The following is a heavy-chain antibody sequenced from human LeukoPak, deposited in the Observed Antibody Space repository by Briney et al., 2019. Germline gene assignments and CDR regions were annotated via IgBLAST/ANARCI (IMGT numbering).Heavy chain of an antibody. D-gene: IGHD2-15*01. CDR1: GGSISSYY. CDR3: AKGVAAPRRIGHWCDP. CDR2: IHTSGST. J-gene: IGHJ5*02. V-gene: IGHV4-4*07. Sequence: SETLSLTCTVSGGSISSYYWSWIRQPPGKGLEWIGRIHTSGSTTYNPSPKSRVTMSVDTSKNKFSLKLSSVTAADTDVYYCAKGVAAPRRIGHWCDPWREGTLVSVSS.